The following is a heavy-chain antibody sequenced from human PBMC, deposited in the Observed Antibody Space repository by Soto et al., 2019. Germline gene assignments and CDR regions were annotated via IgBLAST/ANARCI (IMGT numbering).Heavy chain of an antibody. V-gene: IGHV1-18*01. CDR3: ARGDWGDYSLWWFDP. CDR2: ISAYNGNT. J-gene: IGHJ5*02. CDR1: GYTFTSYG. D-gene: IGHD4-17*01. Sequence: ASVKVSCKASGYTFTSYGISWVRQAPGQGLEWMGWISAYNGNTNYAQKLQGRVTMTTDTSTSTAYMELRSLRSDDTAVYYCARGDWGDYSLWWFDPWGQGTLVTVSS.